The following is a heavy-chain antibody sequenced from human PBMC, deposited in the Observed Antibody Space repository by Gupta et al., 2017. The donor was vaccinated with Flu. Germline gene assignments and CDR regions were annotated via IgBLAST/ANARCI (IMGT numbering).Heavy chain of an antibody. V-gene: IGHV3-48*03. Sequence: EVQLVESGGGLVQPGGSLRLSCAASGFPFSSYDMNWVRQAPGKGLEWVSYISSSGSTIYYADSVKGRFTISRDNAKNSLYLQMNSLRAEDTAVYYCARRYCSSTSCLEDYWGQGTLVTVSS. CDR2: ISSSGSTI. CDR1: GFPFSSYD. D-gene: IGHD2-2*01. J-gene: IGHJ4*02. CDR3: ARRYCSSTSCLEDY.